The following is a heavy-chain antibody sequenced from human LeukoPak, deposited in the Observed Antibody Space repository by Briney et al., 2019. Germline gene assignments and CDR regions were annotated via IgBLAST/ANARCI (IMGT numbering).Heavy chain of an antibody. J-gene: IGHJ6*03. CDR3: ARLRGAGGPGNYYYYMDV. V-gene: IGHV4-61*02. Sequence: SETLSLTCTVSGGSISSSSYYWSWIRQPAGKGLEWSGRIYTSGSTNYNPSLKSRVTISVDTSKNQFSLKLSSVTAADTAVYYCARLRGAGGPGNYYYYMDVWGKGTTVTVSS. CDR2: IYTSGST. CDR1: GGSISSSSYY. D-gene: IGHD4/OR15-4a*01.